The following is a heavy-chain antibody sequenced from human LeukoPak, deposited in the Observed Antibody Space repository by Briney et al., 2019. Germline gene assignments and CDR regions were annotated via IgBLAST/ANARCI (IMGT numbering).Heavy chain of an antibody. V-gene: IGHV4-4*07. D-gene: IGHD3-22*01. J-gene: IGHJ4*02. CDR1: GGSISSYY. CDR3: ARSKAYYASSGYANDC. Sequence: PSETLSLTCTVSGGSISSYYWSWIRQPAGKGLEWIGRIYSSGSTNYDPSLKSRVTMSVDTSKNQFSLKLSSVTAADTAVYYCARSKAYYASSGYANDCWGQGTLVTVSS. CDR2: IYSSGST.